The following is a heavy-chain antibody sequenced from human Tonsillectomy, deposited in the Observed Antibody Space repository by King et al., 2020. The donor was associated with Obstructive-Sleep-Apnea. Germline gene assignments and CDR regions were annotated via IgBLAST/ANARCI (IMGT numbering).Heavy chain of an antibody. CDR2: ISGSSGST. Sequence: VQLVESGGGLVQPGGSLRLSCAAPGFTVSSYAMNLVRQAPGKGLDWVAGISGSSGSTYYADSVKGRFTISRDNSKDTLYLQMNSLRAEDTAVYYCAKDRRVGDYPGNAFDIWGQGTMVTVSS. V-gene: IGHV3-23*04. CDR3: AKDRRVGDYPGNAFDI. CDR1: GFTVSSYA. D-gene: IGHD4-17*01. J-gene: IGHJ3*02.